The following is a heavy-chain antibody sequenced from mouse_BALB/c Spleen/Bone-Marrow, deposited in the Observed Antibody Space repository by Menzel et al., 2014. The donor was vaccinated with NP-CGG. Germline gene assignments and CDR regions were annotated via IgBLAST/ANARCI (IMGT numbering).Heavy chain of an antibody. CDR2: IDPANGNT. J-gene: IGHJ4*01. Sequence: VQLQQSGAELVKPGASVKLYCTASGFHIKDTYMHWVKQRPEQGLAWIGRIDPANGNTKYDPNFQGMATMTADTSSNTAFLQLSRPTSEDTAVYYCARWDGNYIYVMDYRGQKTSVTVSS. CDR3: ARWDGNYIYVMDY. V-gene: IGHV14-3*02. D-gene: IGHD2-1*01. CDR1: GFHIKDTY.